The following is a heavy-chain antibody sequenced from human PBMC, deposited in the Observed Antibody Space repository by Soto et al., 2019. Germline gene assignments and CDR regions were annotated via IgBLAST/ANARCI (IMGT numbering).Heavy chain of an antibody. D-gene: IGHD4-17*01. CDR1: GKSIRSAGYY. J-gene: IGHJ3*01. V-gene: IGHV4-31*11. CDR3: ETSPPGDKDAFDV. CDR2: ISYFGDT. Sequence: QVQLQETGPGLVKPSQTLSLTCGVSGKSIRSAGYYWTWIRQRPGKGLEWIGHISYFGDTHYSPSLTSRVTISLDPSKNQFSLELTSVKAADTAVYYCETSPPGDKDAFDVWGQGTLVSVSS.